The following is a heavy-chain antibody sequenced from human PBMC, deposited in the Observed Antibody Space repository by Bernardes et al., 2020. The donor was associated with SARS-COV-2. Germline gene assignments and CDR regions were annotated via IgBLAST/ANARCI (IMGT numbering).Heavy chain of an antibody. CDR1: GFTFSSYS. J-gene: IGHJ6*02. CDR2: ISSSSSYI. CDR3: ARGGPLSFWEYYYYYGMDV. V-gene: IGHV3-21*01. D-gene: IGHD3-10*01. Sequence: GGSLRLSCAASGFTFSSYSMNWVRQAPGKGLEWVSSISSSSSYIYYADSVKGRFTISRDNAKNSLYLQMNSLRAEDTAVYYCARGGPLSFWEYYYYYGMDVWGQGTTVTVSS.